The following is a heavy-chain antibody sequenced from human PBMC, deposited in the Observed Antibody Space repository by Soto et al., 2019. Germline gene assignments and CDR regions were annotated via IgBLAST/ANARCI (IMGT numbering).Heavy chain of an antibody. J-gene: IGHJ4*02. Sequence: EVQLVESGGGLVQPGGSLRLSCAASGFTFSNYAMHWVRQAPGKGLEYVSAISTNGGSTYYANSVKGRFTISRDNSKNTLYLQMGSLRTEDMAVYYCARGRVGSTSCSDHWGQGTLVTVSS. CDR3: ARGRVGSTSCSDH. CDR2: ISTNGGST. V-gene: IGHV3-64*01. D-gene: IGHD2-2*01. CDR1: GFTFSNYA.